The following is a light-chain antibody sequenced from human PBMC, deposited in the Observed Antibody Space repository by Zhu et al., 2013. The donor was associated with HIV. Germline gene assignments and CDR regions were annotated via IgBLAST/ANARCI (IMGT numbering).Light chain of an antibody. CDR3: QVWDSSSDHVE. CDR1: NIASKN. Sequence: SYELTQPLSVSVALGQTARITCGGNNIASKNVHWYQEKPGQAPVLVIYRDNNRPSGIPERFSGSNSGNTATLTISRAQVGDEADYYCQVWDSSSDHVEFGGGTKLTVL. V-gene: IGLV3-9*01. CDR2: RDN. J-gene: IGLJ2*01.